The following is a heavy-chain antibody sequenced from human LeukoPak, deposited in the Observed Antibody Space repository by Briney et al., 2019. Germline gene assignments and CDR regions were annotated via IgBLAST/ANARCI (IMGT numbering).Heavy chain of an antibody. J-gene: IGHJ5*02. CDR2: IYYSGST. V-gene: IGHV4-59*01. Sequence: SETLSLTCTVSGGSISSYYWSWIRQPPGKGLEWIGYIYYSGSTNYNPSLKSRVTISVDTSKNQFSLKLSSVTAADTAVYYCAREASGRYYDFWSGSNWFDPWGQGTLVTVSS. D-gene: IGHD3-3*01. CDR1: GGSISSYY. CDR3: AREASGRYYDFWSGSNWFDP.